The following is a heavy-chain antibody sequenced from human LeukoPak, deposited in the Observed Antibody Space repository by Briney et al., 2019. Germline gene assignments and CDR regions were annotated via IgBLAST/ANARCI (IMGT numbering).Heavy chain of an antibody. V-gene: IGHV3-30*02. J-gene: IGHJ4*02. CDR2: IRYDGSNK. CDR1: GFTFSSYG. D-gene: IGHD3-22*01. Sequence: GGSLRLSCAASGFTFSSYGMHRVRQAPGKGLEWVAFIRYDGSNKYYADSVKGRFTISRDNSKNTLYLQMNSLRAEDTAVYYCAKDIDSSGYPFDYWGQGTLVTVSS. CDR3: AKDIDSSGYPFDY.